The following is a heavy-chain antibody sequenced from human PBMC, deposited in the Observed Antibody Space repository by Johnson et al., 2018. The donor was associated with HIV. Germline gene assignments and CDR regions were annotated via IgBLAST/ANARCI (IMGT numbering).Heavy chain of an antibody. V-gene: IGHV3-9*01. J-gene: IGHJ3*02. CDR2: ISWNSGSI. CDR3: AKDIASGDSYDAFDI. D-gene: IGHD5-24*01. CDR1: GFTFDDYA. Sequence: VQLVESGGGLVQPGRSLRLSCASSGFTFDDYAMHWVRQAPGKGLEWVSGISWNSGSIGYADSVKGRFTISRDNAKNSLYLQMNSLRAEDTALYYCAKDIASGDSYDAFDIWGQGTMVTVSS.